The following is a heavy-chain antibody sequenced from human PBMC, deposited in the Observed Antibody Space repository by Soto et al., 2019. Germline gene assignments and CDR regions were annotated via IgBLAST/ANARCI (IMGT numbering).Heavy chain of an antibody. J-gene: IGHJ4*02. CDR1: GGSISSYY. CDR2: IYYSGST. V-gene: IGHV4-59*01. CDR3: ARENHRQITIFGVVEKYFDY. D-gene: IGHD3-3*01. Sequence: PSETLSLTCTVSGGSISSYYWSWIRQPPGKGLEWIGYIYYSGSTNYNPSLKSRVTISVDTSKNQFSLKLSSVTAADTAVYYCARENHRQITIFGVVEKYFDYWGQGTLVTVSS.